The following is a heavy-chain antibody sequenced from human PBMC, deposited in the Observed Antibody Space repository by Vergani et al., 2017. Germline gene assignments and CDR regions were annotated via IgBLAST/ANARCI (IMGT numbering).Heavy chain of an antibody. D-gene: IGHD6-13*01. J-gene: IGHJ4*02. Sequence: QVQLQESGPGLVKPSETLSLTCAVSGYSISSGYYWGWIRQPPGKGLECIGSIYHSGSTYYNPSLKSRVTISVDTSKNQFSLKLSSVNATDTAVYYCARGSRAAGYSGPDSWGQGTRVTVSS. V-gene: IGHV4-38-2*01. CDR3: ARGSRAAGYSGPDS. CDR2: IYHSGST. CDR1: GYSISSGYY.